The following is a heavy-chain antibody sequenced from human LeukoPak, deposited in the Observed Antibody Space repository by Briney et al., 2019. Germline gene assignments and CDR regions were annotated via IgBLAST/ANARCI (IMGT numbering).Heavy chain of an antibody. D-gene: IGHD3-10*01. CDR1: GGSNSSYY. CDR2: IYYSGST. CDR3: ARGSKRYYGSGTSNFDP. V-gene: IGHV4-59*08. J-gene: IGHJ5*02. Sequence: PSETLSLTCTVSGGSNSSYYWSWIRQPPGKGLEWIGYIYYSGSTNYNPSLKSRVTISVDTSKNQFSLKLSSVTAADTAVYFCARGSKRYYGSGTSNFDPWGQGTLVTVSS.